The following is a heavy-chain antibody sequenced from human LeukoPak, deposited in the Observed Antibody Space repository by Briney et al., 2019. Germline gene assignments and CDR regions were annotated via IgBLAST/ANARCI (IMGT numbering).Heavy chain of an antibody. CDR3: ARDPTEYYDFWSGYSPLDY. V-gene: IGHV3-30-3*01. CDR2: ISYDGSNK. CDR1: GFTFSSYA. D-gene: IGHD3-3*01. J-gene: IGHJ4*02. Sequence: PGGSLRLSCAASGFTFSSYAMHWVRQAPGKGLEWVAVISYDGSNKYYADSVKGRFTISRDNSKNTLYLQMDSLRAEDTAVYYCARDPTEYYDFWSGYSPLDYWGQGTLVTVSS.